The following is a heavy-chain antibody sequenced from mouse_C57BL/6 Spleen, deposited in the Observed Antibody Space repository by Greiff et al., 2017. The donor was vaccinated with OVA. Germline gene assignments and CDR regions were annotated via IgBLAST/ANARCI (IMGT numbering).Heavy chain of an antibody. Sequence: VQLQQSGPELVKPGASVKISCKASGYSFTDYNMHWVKQRTGKSLEWIGVINPNYGTTSYNQKFKGKATLTVDQSASTDYMQLNSLTSEDSAVYYCARSQAYYEGYYAMDYWGQGPSVTVSS. CDR2: INPNYGTT. CDR3: ARSQAYYEGYYAMDY. D-gene: IGHD2-10*01. J-gene: IGHJ4*01. CDR1: GYSFTDYN. V-gene: IGHV1-39*01.